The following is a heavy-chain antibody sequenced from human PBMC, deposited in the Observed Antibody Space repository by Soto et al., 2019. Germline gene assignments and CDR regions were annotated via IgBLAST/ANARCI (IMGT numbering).Heavy chain of an antibody. J-gene: IGHJ6*02. D-gene: IGHD3-9*01. V-gene: IGHV3-33*01. CDR2: IWHDGSNK. Sequence: GGSLRLSCAASGFTFSSYGMHWVRQAPGKGLEWVAVIWHDGSNKYYADSVKGRFTISRDNSKNTLYLQMNSLRAEDTAVYYCARSHDDILTGSSYGMDVWGQGTTVTVSS. CDR3: ARSHDDILTGSSYGMDV. CDR1: GFTFSSYG.